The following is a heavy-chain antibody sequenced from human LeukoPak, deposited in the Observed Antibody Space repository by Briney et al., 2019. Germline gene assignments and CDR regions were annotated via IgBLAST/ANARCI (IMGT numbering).Heavy chain of an antibody. CDR2: IYYSGST. D-gene: IGHD4-17*01. V-gene: IGHV4-39*01. J-gene: IGHJ3*02. CDR3: ARRTVTTSLAFDI. Sequence: SETLSLTCTVSGGSISSSSYYWGWIRQPPGKGLEWIGSIYYSGSTYYNPSLKSRVTISVDTSKNQFSLKLSSVTAADTAVYYCARRTVTTSLAFDIWGQGTMVTVSS. CDR1: GGSISSSSYY.